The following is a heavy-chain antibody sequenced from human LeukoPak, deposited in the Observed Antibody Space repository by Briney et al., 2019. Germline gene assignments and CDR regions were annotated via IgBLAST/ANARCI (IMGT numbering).Heavy chain of an antibody. CDR3: AKEQVTKYYFDY. V-gene: IGHV3-30*02. CDR2: IRYDGSNK. J-gene: IGHJ4*02. Sequence: GGSLRLSCAASGFTFSNFAMHWVRQAPGKGLEWVAFIRYDGSNKYYADSVKGRFTISRDNSKNTLYLQMNSLRAEDTAVYYCAKEQVTKYYFDYWGQGTLVTVSS. CDR1: GFTFSNFA. D-gene: IGHD4-11*01.